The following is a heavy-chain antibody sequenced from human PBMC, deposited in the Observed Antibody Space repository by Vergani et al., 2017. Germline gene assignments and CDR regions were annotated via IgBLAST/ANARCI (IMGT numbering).Heavy chain of an antibody. CDR3: ARDRGGGYSGYLPGEGGWFDP. Sequence: QVQLVQSGAEVKKPGSSVKVSCKASGGTFSSYAISWVRQAPGQGLEWMGGIIPIFGTANYAQKFQGRVTITADESTITAYMELSSLRSEDTAVYYCARDRGGGYSGYLPGEGGWFDPWGQGTLVTVSS. D-gene: IGHD5-12*01. CDR2: IIPIFGTA. CDR1: GGTFSSYA. J-gene: IGHJ5*02. V-gene: IGHV1-69*01.